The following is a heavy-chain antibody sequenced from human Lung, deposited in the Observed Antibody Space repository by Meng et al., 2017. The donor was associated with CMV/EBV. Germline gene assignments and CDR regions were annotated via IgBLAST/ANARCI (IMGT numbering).Heavy chain of an antibody. Sequence: SETXSLXCIVSGGSIISSSYYWGWIRQPPGKGLEWIGSIYYSGTTYYNPSLKSRITISVDTSKNQFSLKLSSVTAADTAVYYCARDLGGNFYFFGYWGQGTXVTVAS. CDR2: IYYSGTT. CDR1: GGSIISSSYY. D-gene: IGHD2/OR15-2a*01. J-gene: IGHJ4*02. CDR3: ARDLGGNFYFFGY. V-gene: IGHV4-39*07.